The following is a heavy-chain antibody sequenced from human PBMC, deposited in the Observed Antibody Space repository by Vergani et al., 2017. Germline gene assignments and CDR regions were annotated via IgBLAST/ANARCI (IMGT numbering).Heavy chain of an antibody. D-gene: IGHD4/OR15-4a*01. V-gene: IGHV3-23*01. J-gene: IGHJ4*02. CDR1: GFTFSTYA. Sequence: EVQLLESGGSLKQPGGSVRLSCAASGFTFSTYAMHWVRQAPGKGLEWVSALTGGGGSTYYADSFKGRFIISSGNSRDTLYLQMKSLRPEETATYYCVKDAWCCENFFDSGGRGALVTVSS. CDR3: VKDAWCCENFFDS. CDR2: LTGGGGST.